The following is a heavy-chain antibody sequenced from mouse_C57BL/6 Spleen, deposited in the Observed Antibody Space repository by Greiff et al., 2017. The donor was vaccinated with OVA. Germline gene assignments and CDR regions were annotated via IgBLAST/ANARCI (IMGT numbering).Heavy chain of an antibody. J-gene: IGHJ3*01. CDR3: ARSDYGSSGTFAY. Sequence: VQLQQSGASVKISCKASGYAFSSYWMNWVKQRPGKGLEWIGQIYPGDGDTNYNGKFKGKATLTADKSSSTAYMQLSSLTSEDSAVYFCARSDYGSSGTFAYWGQGTLVTVSA. CDR2: IYPGDGDT. V-gene: IGHV1-80*01. CDR1: GYAFSSYW. D-gene: IGHD1-1*01.